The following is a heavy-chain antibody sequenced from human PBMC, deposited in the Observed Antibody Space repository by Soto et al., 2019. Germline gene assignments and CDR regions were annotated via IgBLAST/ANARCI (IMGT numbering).Heavy chain of an antibody. CDR3: TKDNWVAAAKLKNGMDV. D-gene: IGHD6-13*01. J-gene: IGHJ6*02. V-gene: IGHV3-15*01. Sequence: EVQLVESGGGLVKPGGSLRLSCAASGFTFSNAWMSWVRQAPGKGLEWVGRIKSKTDGGTTDYAAPVKGRFTISRDDSKNTLYLQMNSLKTEDTAVYYCTKDNWVAAAKLKNGMDVWGQGTTVTVSS. CDR1: GFTFSNAW. CDR2: IKSKTDGGTT.